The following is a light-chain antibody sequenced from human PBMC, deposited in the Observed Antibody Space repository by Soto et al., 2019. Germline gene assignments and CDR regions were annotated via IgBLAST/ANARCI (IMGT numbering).Light chain of an antibody. CDR2: GAS. CDR3: QQSYSTPTWT. Sequence: EIVMTQSPATLSVSPGERATLSCRASQSVSSNLAWYQQKPGQAPSLLIYGASTRATGTPARFSGSGSGTEFTLTISSLQSEDFAVYYCQQSYSTPTWTFGQGTKVEI. V-gene: IGKV3-15*01. CDR1: QSVSSN. J-gene: IGKJ1*01.